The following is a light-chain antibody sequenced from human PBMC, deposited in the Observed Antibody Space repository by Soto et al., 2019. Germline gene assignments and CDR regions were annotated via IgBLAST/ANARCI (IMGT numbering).Light chain of an antibody. V-gene: IGLV2-23*01. CDR2: ESI. CDR1: SSDVRTYNL. J-gene: IGLJ3*02. CDR3: CSYVGSTTWV. Sequence: QSALTQPASVSGSPGQSITISCTGSSSDVRTYNLVSWYQHHPGKAPKLMIYESIKRPSGVSSRFSGSKSGNTASLTISGLQAEDEADYYCCSYVGSTTWVFGGETKLTVL.